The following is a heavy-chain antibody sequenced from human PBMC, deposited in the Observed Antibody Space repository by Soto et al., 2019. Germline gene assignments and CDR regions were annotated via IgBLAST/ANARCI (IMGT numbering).Heavy chain of an antibody. J-gene: IGHJ4*02. V-gene: IGHV3-23*01. CDR3: AKVITTGIHRGYLDY. CDR2: IGDSGGMP. CDR1: GFTFSNNA. D-gene: IGHD4-17*01. Sequence: PGGSLRLSCAASGFTFSNNAMSWVRQAPGKGLEWVSLIGDSGGMPYYPESVKGRFTISRDTSRNTLYLQMNSLRVEDTAVYYCAKVITTGIHRGYLDYWGQGTPVIVAS.